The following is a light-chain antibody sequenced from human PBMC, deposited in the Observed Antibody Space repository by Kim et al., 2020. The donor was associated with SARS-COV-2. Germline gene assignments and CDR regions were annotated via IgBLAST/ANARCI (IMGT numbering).Light chain of an antibody. CDR2: DAS. V-gene: IGKV3D-20*01. Sequence: ERAPRSGGSSQSVSSRPLAWYQQKPGLAPRLLIYDASSRATGIPDRFSGSGSGTDFTLTISRREPEDCAVYYCQHYDNSLTFGGGTKVDIK. J-gene: IGKJ4*01. CDR3: QHYDNSLT. CDR1: QSVSSRP.